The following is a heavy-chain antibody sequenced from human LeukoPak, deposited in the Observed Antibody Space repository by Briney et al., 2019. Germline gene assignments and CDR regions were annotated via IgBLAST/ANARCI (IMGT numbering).Heavy chain of an antibody. CDR2: IYTSGST. D-gene: IGHD3-22*01. Sequence: SETLSLTCTVSGGSISSYYWSWIRQRAGKGLEWIGRIYTSGSTNYNPSLKSRVTMSVDTSKNQFSLKLSSVTAADTAVYYCARGAYYYDSSGPGGWFDPWGQGTLVTVSS. V-gene: IGHV4-4*07. J-gene: IGHJ5*02. CDR3: ARGAYYYDSSGPGGWFDP. CDR1: GGSISSYY.